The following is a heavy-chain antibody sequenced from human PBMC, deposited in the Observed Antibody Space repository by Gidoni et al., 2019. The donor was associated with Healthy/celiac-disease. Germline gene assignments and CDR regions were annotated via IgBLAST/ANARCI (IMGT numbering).Heavy chain of an antibody. D-gene: IGHD2-15*01. CDR3: ARGGSLILFDC. V-gene: IGHV1-69*02. CDR2: IIPILGIA. J-gene: IGHJ4*02. Sequence: QVQLVQSGAEVKKPGSSVKVSCKASGGTFSSYTISWVRQAPGQGLEWMGRIIPILGIANYAQKFQGRVTITADKSTSTAYMELSSLRSEDTAVYYCARGGSLILFDCWGQGTLVTVSS. CDR1: GGTFSSYT.